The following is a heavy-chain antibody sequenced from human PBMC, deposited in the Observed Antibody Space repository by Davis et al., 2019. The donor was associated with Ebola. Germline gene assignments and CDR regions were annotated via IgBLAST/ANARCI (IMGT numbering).Heavy chain of an antibody. CDR3: ARGWLRSAFDQ. CDR2: PYYSSKWYN. V-gene: IGHV6-1*01. D-gene: IGHD5-12*01. J-gene: IGHJ4*02. CDR1: GDTVSGSSDA. Sequence: PSETLSLTCAISGDTVSGSSDAWNWIRQSPSSGLEWLRRPYYSSKWYNESASSVKSRITISADTAKNQLSPHLDSVTPGDAAGYYCARGWLRSAFDQWGQGTLVTVSS.